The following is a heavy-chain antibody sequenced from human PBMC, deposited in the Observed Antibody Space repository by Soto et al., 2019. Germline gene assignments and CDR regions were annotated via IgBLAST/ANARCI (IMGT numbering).Heavy chain of an antibody. CDR2: IWYDGSNK. V-gene: IGHV3-33*01. CDR1: GFTFSSYG. J-gene: IGHJ6*02. D-gene: IGHD6-13*01. Sequence: QVQLVESGGGVVQPGRSLRLSCAASGFTFSSYGMHWVRQAPGKGLEWVAVIWYDGSNKYYADSVKGRFTSSRDNSKNTLYLQMNSLRAEDTAVYYCARGRGYSSSFGYYYGMDVWGQGTTVTVSS. CDR3: ARGRGYSSSFGYYYGMDV.